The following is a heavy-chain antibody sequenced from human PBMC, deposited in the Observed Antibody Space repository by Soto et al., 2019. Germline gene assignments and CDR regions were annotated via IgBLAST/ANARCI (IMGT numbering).Heavy chain of an antibody. J-gene: IGHJ4*02. D-gene: IGHD4-17*01. Sequence: PGGSLRLSCAASGFTFSSYAMHWVRQAPGKGLEWVAVISYDGSNKYYADSVKGRFTISRDNSKNTLYLQMNSLRAEDTAVYYCARDWRRSTVPVWGQGTLVTVSS. CDR2: ISYDGSNK. CDR3: ARDWRRSTVPV. CDR1: GFTFSSYA. V-gene: IGHV3-30-3*01.